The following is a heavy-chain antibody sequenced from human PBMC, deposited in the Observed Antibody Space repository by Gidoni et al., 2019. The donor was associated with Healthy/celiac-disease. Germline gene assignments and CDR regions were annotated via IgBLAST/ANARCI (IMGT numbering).Heavy chain of an antibody. CDR1: GGTFRSYA. J-gene: IGHJ5*02. D-gene: IGHD3-10*01. Sequence: QVQLVQSGAEVKKPGSSVKVSCKASGGTFRSYAISWVRQAPGQGLEWMGGIIPIFGTANYAQKFQGRVTITADESTSTAYIELSSLRSEDTAVYYCAREWGSQTMVRGVIPWFDPWGQGTLVTVSS. CDR3: AREWGSQTMVRGVIPWFDP. CDR2: IIPIFGTA. V-gene: IGHV1-69*01.